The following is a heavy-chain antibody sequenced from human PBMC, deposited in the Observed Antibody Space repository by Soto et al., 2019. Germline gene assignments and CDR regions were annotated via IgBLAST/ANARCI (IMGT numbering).Heavy chain of an antibody. V-gene: IGHV3-30*18. Sequence: GGSLRLSCAASGFTFSSYGMHWVRQAPGKGLEWVAVISYDGSNNYYAYSVKGRFTISRDNSKNTLYLQMNSLRAEDTAVYYCAKVPSERFLEWLSGGLYGMDVWGQGTTVTVSS. CDR3: AKVPSERFLEWLSGGLYGMDV. D-gene: IGHD3-3*01. CDR1: GFTFSSYG. CDR2: ISYDGSNN. J-gene: IGHJ6*02.